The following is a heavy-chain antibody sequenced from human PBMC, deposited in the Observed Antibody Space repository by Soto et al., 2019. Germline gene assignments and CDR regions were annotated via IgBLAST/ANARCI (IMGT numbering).Heavy chain of an antibody. V-gene: IGHV1-2*02. J-gene: IGHJ4*02. Sequence: QVQLVQSGAEVKKPGASVKVSCKASGYTFTGYYMHWVRQAPGQGLEWMGWINPNSGGTNYAQKFQGRVTMTRDTSISTAYMELSRLRSDDMAVYYCAREGTYYDFWSGYYTGDFDYWGQGTLVTVSS. D-gene: IGHD3-3*01. CDR2: INPNSGGT. CDR1: GYTFTGYY. CDR3: AREGTYYDFWSGYYTGDFDY.